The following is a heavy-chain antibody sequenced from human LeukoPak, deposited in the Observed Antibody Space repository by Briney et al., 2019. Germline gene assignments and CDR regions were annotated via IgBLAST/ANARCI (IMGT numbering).Heavy chain of an antibody. J-gene: IGHJ4*02. CDR1: GFGSSVYW. Sequence: PGGSLRLSCAPSGFGSSVYWMDWVRHAPGKGLVWGAHINEDGPSASHADSVKGRFTISRDNAKNTLYLQMNSLTVEDTAVYYCARVPTNSYGFGQWGQGSLVTVSS. V-gene: IGHV3-74*01. CDR3: ARVPTNSYGFGQ. CDR2: INEDGPSA. D-gene: IGHD5-18*01.